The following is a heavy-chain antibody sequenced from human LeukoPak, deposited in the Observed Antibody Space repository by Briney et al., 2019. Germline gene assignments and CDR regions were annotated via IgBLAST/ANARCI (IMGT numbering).Heavy chain of an antibody. Sequence: SETLSLTCTVSGGSISSSSYYWGWIRQPPGKGLEWIGEINHSGSTNYNPSLKSRVTISVDTSKNQFSLKLSSVTAADTAVYYCASLWPYQLSAFDIWGQGTMVTVSS. CDR3: ASLWPYQLSAFDI. V-gene: IGHV4-39*07. CDR1: GGSISSSSYY. J-gene: IGHJ3*02. CDR2: INHSGST. D-gene: IGHD2-2*01.